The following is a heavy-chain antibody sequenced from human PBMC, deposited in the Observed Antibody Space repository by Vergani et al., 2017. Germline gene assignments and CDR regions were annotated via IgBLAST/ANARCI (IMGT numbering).Heavy chain of an antibody. D-gene: IGHD5-18*01. CDR3: ARTYVVIQLWNHRSGAFDI. V-gene: IGHV4-34*01. Sequence: QVQLQQWGAGLLKPSETLSLTCAVYGGSFSGYYWSWIRQPPGKGLEWIGEINHSGSTNYNPSLKSRVTISVDTSKNQFSLKLSSVTAADTAVYYCARTYVVIQLWNHRSGAFDIWGQGTMGTVSS. J-gene: IGHJ3*02. CDR2: INHSGST. CDR1: GGSFSGYY.